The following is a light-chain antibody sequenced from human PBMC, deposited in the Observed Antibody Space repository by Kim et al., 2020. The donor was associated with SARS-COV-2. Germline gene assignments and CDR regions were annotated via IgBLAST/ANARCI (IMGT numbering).Light chain of an antibody. CDR1: SLRSYY. Sequence: SSELTQDPAVSVALGQTVRITCQGDSLRSYYASWYQQRPGQAPAVVMYGKNNRPSGIPDRFSGSSSGNTASLTITGAQAEDEAEYYCNSRDSSGNHVVFGGGTQLTVL. V-gene: IGLV3-19*01. CDR3: NSRDSSGNHVV. CDR2: GKN. J-gene: IGLJ2*01.